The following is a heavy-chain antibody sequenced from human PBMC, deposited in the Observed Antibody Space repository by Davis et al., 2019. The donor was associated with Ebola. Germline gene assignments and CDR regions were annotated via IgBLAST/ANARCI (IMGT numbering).Heavy chain of an antibody. V-gene: IGHV3-15*01. CDR3: TRTPAAGL. Sequence: PGRSLRLSCAASGFTFSNAWMSWVRQAPGKGLEWVGRIKSKTDGGTADYAAPVKTRFTISRDDSKNTLYLQMNSLKSEDTAVYYCTRTPAAGLWGQGTLVTVSS. D-gene: IGHD6-13*01. CDR1: GFTFSNAW. CDR2: IKSKTDGGTA. J-gene: IGHJ4*02.